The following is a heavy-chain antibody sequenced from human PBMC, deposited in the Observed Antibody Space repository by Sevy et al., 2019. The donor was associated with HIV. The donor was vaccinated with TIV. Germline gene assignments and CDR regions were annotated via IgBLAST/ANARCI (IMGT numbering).Heavy chain of an antibody. Sequence: ASVKVSCKASGYTFTSFGISWVRQAPGQGLEWVGWISVYNGKTNYAQKLQGRVTMTTDTSTSTAYMELKSLRSDETAVYYCARRGAFDFDTSGFLSPWGQGTLVTVSS. V-gene: IGHV1-18*01. CDR3: ARRGAFDFDTSGFLSP. J-gene: IGHJ5*02. CDR1: GYTFTSFG. CDR2: ISVYNGKT. D-gene: IGHD3-22*01.